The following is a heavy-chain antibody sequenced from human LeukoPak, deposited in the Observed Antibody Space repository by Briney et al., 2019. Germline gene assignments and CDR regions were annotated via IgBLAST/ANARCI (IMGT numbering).Heavy chain of an antibody. J-gene: IGHJ3*02. CDR3: ARPRSSSWKDAFDI. Sequence: ASVKVSCKASGGTFSSYAISWVRQAPGQGLEWMGGIIPIFGTANYAQKFQGRVTITTDESTSTAYMELSSLRSEDTAVYYCARPRSSSWKDAFDIWGQGTMVTVSS. V-gene: IGHV1-69*05. CDR1: GGTFSSYA. CDR2: IIPIFGTA. D-gene: IGHD6-13*01.